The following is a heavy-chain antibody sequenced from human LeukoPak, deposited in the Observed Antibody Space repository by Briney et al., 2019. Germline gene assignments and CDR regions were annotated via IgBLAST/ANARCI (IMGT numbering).Heavy chain of an antibody. CDR2: ISAYNGNT. Sequence: ASVKVSCKASGYTFTSYGISWVRQAPGQGLEWMGWISAYNGNTNYAQKLQGRVTMTTDTSTSTAYMELRGLRSDDTAVYYCARDEYYYGSGSYFYFDYWGQGTLVTVSS. J-gene: IGHJ4*02. D-gene: IGHD3-10*01. V-gene: IGHV1-18*01. CDR1: GYTFTSYG. CDR3: ARDEYYYGSGSYFYFDY.